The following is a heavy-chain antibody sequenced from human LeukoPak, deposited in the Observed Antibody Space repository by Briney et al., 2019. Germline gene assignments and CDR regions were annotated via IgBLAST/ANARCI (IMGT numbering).Heavy chain of an antibody. Sequence: VASVKVSCKASGYTFTSYYMHWVRQAPGQGLEWMGIINPSGGSTSYAQKFQGRVTMTRDMSTSTVYMELSSLRSEDTAVYYCARAAKDMTTVTIFFPYYYYYYMDVWGKGTTVTVSS. CDR2: INPSGGST. CDR3: ARAAKDMTTVTIFFPYYYYYYMDV. V-gene: IGHV1-46*01. J-gene: IGHJ6*03. D-gene: IGHD4-11*01. CDR1: GYTFTSYY.